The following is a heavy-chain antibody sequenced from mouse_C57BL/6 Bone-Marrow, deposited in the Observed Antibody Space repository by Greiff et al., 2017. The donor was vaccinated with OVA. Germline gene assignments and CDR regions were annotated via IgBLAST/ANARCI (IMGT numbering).Heavy chain of an antibody. V-gene: IGHV5-6*01. Sequence: EVQGVESGGDLVKPGGSLKLSCAASGFTFSSYGMSWVRQTPDKRLEWVATISSGGSYTDYPDSVKGRFTISRDNAKNTLYLQMSSLKSEDTAMYYCASPSLYDYDEGYAMDYWGQGTSVTVSS. CDR1: GFTFSSYG. CDR3: ASPSLYDYDEGYAMDY. D-gene: IGHD2-4*01. J-gene: IGHJ4*01. CDR2: ISSGGSYT.